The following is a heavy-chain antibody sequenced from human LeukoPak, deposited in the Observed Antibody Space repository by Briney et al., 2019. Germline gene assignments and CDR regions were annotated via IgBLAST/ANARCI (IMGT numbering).Heavy chain of an antibody. CDR1: GFTFSISV. Sequence: GGSLRLSCAASGFTFSISVMHWVRQAPGKGLEWVAVISKDGSDKYYPGSVRGRFTISRDNSKNTIYLQMDSLRAEDTAIYYCARDYWWNYDYWGQGTLVTVSS. V-gene: IGHV3-30-3*01. CDR2: ISKDGSDK. D-gene: IGHD1-7*01. J-gene: IGHJ4*02. CDR3: ARDYWWNYDY.